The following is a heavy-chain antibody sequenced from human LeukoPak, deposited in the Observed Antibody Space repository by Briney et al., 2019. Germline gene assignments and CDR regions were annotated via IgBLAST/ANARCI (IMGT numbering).Heavy chain of an antibody. CDR2: INPKSGGT. CDR3: ARSKESWFGELLTPSDAFDI. CDR1: GYTFIGYY. J-gene: IGHJ3*02. D-gene: IGHD3-10*01. Sequence: ASVKVSFMASGYTFIGYYLHWVRPAPGQGLAWMGWINPKSGGTKYAQKFQGRVTMTRDTSTSTAYMELNRLRSDDTAVYYCARSKESWFGELLTPSDAFDIWGQGTMVTVSS. V-gene: IGHV1-2*02.